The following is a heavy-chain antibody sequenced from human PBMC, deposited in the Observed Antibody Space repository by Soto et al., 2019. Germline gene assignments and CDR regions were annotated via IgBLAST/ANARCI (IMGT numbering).Heavy chain of an antibody. CDR2: IYSDNRT. J-gene: IGHJ4*02. CDR3: AGGFGDYAFDY. CDR1: GFTVSSNY. D-gene: IGHD4-17*01. Sequence: PGGSLRLSCAASGFTVSSNYMSWVRQAPGKGLEWVSIIYSDNRTYYADSVKGRFTISRHNSKNSLYLQMDSLRVEDTAVYYCAGGFGDYAFDYWGQGTLVTVS. V-gene: IGHV3-53*04.